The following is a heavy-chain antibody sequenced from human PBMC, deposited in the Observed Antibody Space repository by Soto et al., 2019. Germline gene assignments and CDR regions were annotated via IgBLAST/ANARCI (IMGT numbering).Heavy chain of an antibody. CDR2: IAHDGSNV. CDR3: ASDQGYDNGNYMNY. CDR1: GFMFTSHA. V-gene: IGHV3-30-3*01. Sequence: QVQLAESGGGVAQPGRPRRLSCAAYGFMFTSHAIHWGLQAPGKGLEWVATIAHDGSNVYYAETVKGRFTISRDNSKYTLYLQSNSLTSEDTAVYYCASDQGYDNGNYMNYWGQGILVTVSS. D-gene: IGHD1-1*01. J-gene: IGHJ4*02.